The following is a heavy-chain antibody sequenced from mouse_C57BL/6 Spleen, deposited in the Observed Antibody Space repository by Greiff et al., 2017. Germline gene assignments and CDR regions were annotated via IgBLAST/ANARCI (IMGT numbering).Heavy chain of an antibody. D-gene: IGHD2-2*01. CDR3: ARRSGYHGHDGDAMDY. J-gene: IGHJ4*01. CDR1: GYTFTSSW. V-gene: IGHV1-50*01. CDR2: IDPSDSYT. Sequence: VQLQQPGAELVKPGASVKLSCKASGYTFTSSWLPWVKQRPGPGLAWVGEIDPSDSYTNYNQQFTGQATLTVDTSSSTAYMQLSSLTSEDSAVYYCARRSGYHGHDGDAMDYWGQGTSVTVSS.